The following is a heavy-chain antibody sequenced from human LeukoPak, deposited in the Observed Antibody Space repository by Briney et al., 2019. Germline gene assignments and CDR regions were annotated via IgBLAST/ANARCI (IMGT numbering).Heavy chain of an antibody. D-gene: IGHD3-22*01. CDR3: ARDPPLTYYDSSGYYY. CDR1: GYTFTSYV. CDR2: INAYNGNT. J-gene: IGHJ4*02. V-gene: IGHV1-18*01. Sequence: ASVTVSCKASGYTFTSYVISWVRQAPGQGLEWMGWINAYNGNTNYAQKLHGRVTMTSDTSISTAYMELSRLRSDDTAVYYCARDPPLTYYDSSGYYYWGQGTLVTVSS.